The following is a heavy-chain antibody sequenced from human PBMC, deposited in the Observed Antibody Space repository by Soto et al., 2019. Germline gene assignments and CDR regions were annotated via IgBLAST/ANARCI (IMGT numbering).Heavy chain of an antibody. Sequence: ASVKVSCKASGYTFTSYDINWVRLATGQGLEWMGWMNPNSGNTGYAQKFQGRVTMTRNTSISTAYMELSSLRSEDTAVYYCASIRYSSSWYMRAAYYYGMDVWGQGTTVTVSS. J-gene: IGHJ6*02. V-gene: IGHV1-8*01. D-gene: IGHD6-13*01. CDR2: MNPNSGNT. CDR1: GYTFTSYD. CDR3: ASIRYSSSWYMRAAYYYGMDV.